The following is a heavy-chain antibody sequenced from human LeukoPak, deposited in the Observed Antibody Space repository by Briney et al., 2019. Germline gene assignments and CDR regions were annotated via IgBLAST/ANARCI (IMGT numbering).Heavy chain of an antibody. Sequence: PGGSLRLSCAASGFTFSSYAMSWVRQAPGKGLEGVSAISGSGGSTYYADSVKGRFTISRDNSKNTLYLQMNSLRAEDTAVYYCAKDESGSYYSYFDYWGQGTLVTVSS. CDR2: ISGSGGST. D-gene: IGHD1-26*01. CDR3: AKDESGSYYSYFDY. V-gene: IGHV3-23*01. CDR1: GFTFSSYA. J-gene: IGHJ4*02.